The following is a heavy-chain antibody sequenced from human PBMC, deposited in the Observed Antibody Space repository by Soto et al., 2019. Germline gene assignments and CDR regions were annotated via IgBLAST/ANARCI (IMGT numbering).Heavy chain of an antibody. D-gene: IGHD1-26*01. V-gene: IGHV4-31*03. CDR2: IYYSGST. CDR3: ARQSLLPVGDYFDY. J-gene: IGHJ4*02. CDR1: GGSIWSGGYY. Sequence: QVQLQESGPGLVKPFQNLSLTCTCSGGSIWSGGYYWSWIRQDPRKGLGGIGYIYYSGSTYYNPSLKSRVTISVDTSKNQFSLKLSSVTAADTAVYYCARQSLLPVGDYFDYWGQGTLVTVSS.